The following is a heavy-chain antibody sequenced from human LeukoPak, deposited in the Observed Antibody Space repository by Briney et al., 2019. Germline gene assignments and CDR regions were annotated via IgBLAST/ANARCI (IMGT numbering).Heavy chain of an antibody. V-gene: IGHV3-21*01. Sequence: GGSLRLSCAASGFTFSSYSMNWVRQAPGKGLEWVSSISSSSSYIYYADSVKGRFTISRDNAKNSLYLQMNSLRAEDTAVYYCARWGDILTGYSPYYYYMDVWGKGTTVTVSS. CDR1: GFTFSSYS. D-gene: IGHD3-9*01. CDR3: ARWGDILTGYSPYYYYMDV. CDR2: ISSSSSYI. J-gene: IGHJ6*03.